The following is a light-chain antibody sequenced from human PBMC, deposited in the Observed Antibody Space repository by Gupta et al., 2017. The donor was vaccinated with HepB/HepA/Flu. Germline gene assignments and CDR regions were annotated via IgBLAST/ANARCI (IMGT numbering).Light chain of an antibody. CDR3: MQSLQTPLT. CDR1: QSLLCRNGYNY. CDR2: LGS. J-gene: IGKJ4*01. Sequence: DVVMTQSPLSLPVTPGEPASISCRSSQSLLCRNGYNYLDWYLQKPGQSPQLLVYLGSNRASGVPDRFSGSGSGTDFTLKISRVEAEDVGIYYCMQSLQTPLTFGGGTRVEIK. V-gene: IGKV2-28*01.